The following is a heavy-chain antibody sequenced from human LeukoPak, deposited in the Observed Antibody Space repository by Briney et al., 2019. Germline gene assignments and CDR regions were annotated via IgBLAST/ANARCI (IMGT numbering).Heavy chain of an antibody. CDR1: GGSISSYY. CDR2: IYYSGAT. CDR3: VRVVWMDVVNTKGGWFDP. J-gene: IGHJ5*02. Sequence: SETLSLTCTVSGGSISSYYWSWIRQPPGKGLEWIGYIYYSGATYYNPSLKSRVTISDDTSKNQFSLRLNSVTAADTAVYYCVRVVWMDVVNTKGGWFDPWGQGTLVTVSS. D-gene: IGHD5-12*01. V-gene: IGHV4-59*12.